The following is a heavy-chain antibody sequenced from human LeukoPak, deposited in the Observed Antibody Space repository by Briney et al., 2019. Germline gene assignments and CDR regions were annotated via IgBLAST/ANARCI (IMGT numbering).Heavy chain of an antibody. CDR3: ATLFGVITPFGC. CDR2: ISDSGTRT. CDR1: GFTFSTYA. V-gene: IGHV3-23*01. J-gene: IGHJ4*02. D-gene: IGHD3-3*01. Sequence: GGSLRLSCAASGFTFSTYAMSWVRQTPRKGLERVSTISDSGTRTYYADSVKGRFTISRDNSQNTLYLQMNSLRAEDTAVYYCATLFGVITPFGCWGQGTLITVSS.